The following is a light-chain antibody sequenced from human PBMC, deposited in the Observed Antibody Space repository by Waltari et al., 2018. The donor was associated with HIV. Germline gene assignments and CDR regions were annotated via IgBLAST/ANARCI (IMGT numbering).Light chain of an antibody. Sequence: DIALIQSPDFLAVSLGERATGRCKSKHTVLYSSNNKNYLAWYQHKPGQLPKLLFYWATTRESGVPDRFGGSGSGTDFALTISSLQAEDVAVYYCQQYYSLPRTFGQGTKVEIK. CDR3: QQYYSLPRT. V-gene: IGKV4-1*01. CDR2: WAT. CDR1: HTVLYSSNNKNY. J-gene: IGKJ1*01.